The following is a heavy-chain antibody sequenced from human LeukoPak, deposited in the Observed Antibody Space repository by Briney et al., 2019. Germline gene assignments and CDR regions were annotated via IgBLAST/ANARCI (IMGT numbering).Heavy chain of an antibody. CDR3: AKNRARDSRTADY. CDR1: GFTLSNYA. V-gene: IGHV3-23*01. Sequence: PGGSLRLSCAASGFTLSNYAMSWVRQAPGMGLEWVSVITGSGGSTYYADSVKGRFAISRDNSKNTVFLQMNNLRAEDTAVYFCAKNRARDSRTADYWGQGTLVTVSS. J-gene: IGHJ4*02. CDR2: ITGSGGST.